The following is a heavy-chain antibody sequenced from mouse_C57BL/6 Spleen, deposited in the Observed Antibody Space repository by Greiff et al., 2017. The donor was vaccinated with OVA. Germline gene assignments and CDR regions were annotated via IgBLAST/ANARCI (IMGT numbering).Heavy chain of an antibody. Sequence: EVQLQQSGPELVKPGASVKISCKASGYTFTDYYMNWVKQSHGKSLEWIGDINPNNGGTSYNQKFKGKATLTVDKSSSTAYMELRSLTSEDSAVYYCARGVLRYWGQGTTLTVSS. D-gene: IGHD1-1*01. CDR3: ARGVLRY. J-gene: IGHJ2*01. CDR1: GYTFTDYY. CDR2: INPNNGGT. V-gene: IGHV1-26*01.